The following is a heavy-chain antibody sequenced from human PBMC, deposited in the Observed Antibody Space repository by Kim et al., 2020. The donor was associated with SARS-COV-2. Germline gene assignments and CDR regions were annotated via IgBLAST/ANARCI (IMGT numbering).Heavy chain of an antibody. D-gene: IGHD3-9*01. J-gene: IGHJ3*02. CDR1: GGTFSSYA. Sequence: SVKVSCKASGGTFSSYAISWVRQAPGQGLEWMGGIIPIFGTANYAQKFQGRVTITADESTSTAYMELSSLRSEDTAVYYCASQDYDILTGYYRDDAFDIWGQGTMVTVSS. V-gene: IGHV1-69*13. CDR3: ASQDYDILTGYYRDDAFDI. CDR2: IIPIFGTA.